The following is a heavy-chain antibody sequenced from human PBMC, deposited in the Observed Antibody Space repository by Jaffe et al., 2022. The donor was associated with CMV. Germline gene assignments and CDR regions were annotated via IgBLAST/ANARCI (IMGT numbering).Heavy chain of an antibody. CDR3: ARSTVTTETLYNWFDP. J-gene: IGHJ5*02. D-gene: IGHD4-17*01. CDR1: GYTFTSYY. V-gene: IGHV1-46*01. CDR2: INPSGGST. Sequence: QVQLVQSGAEVKKPGASVKVSCKASGYTFTSYYMHWVRQAPGQGLEWMGIINPSGGSTSYAQKFQGRVTMTRDTSTSTVYMELSSLRSEDTAVYYCARSTVTTETLYNWFDPWGQGTLVTVSS.